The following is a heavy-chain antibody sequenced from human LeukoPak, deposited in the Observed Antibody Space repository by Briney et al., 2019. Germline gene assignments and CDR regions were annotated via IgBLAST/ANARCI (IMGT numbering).Heavy chain of an antibody. D-gene: IGHD3-10*01. V-gene: IGHV1-18*01. J-gene: IGHJ6*02. Sequence: APVKVSCKASGYTFTSYGISWVRQAPGQGLEWMGWISAYNGNTNYAQKLQGRVTMTTDTSTSTAYMELRSLRSDDTAVYCCARAARYYYGSGGYYRTRNYGMDVWGQGTTVTVSS. CDR1: GYTFTSYG. CDR2: ISAYNGNT. CDR3: ARAARYYYGSGGYYRTRNYGMDV.